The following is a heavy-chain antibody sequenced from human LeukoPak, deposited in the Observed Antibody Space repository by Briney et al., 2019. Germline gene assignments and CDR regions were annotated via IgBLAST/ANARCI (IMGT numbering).Heavy chain of an antibody. CDR2: IYSSGNT. D-gene: IGHD4-17*01. Sequence: SETLSLTCAVSGASISSSNYYWGWVRQSPGKGLEWIGNIYSSGNTYYNASLKSRVTMYIDTSKNQFSLKLSSVPAADTAVYYCARVKDYGDYTDYYYYMDVWGRGTAVTISS. J-gene: IGHJ6*03. CDR3: ARVKDYGDYTDYYYYMDV. CDR1: GASISSSNYY. V-gene: IGHV4-39*07.